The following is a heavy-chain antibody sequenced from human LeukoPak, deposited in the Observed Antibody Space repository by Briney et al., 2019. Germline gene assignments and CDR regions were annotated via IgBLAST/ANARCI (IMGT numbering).Heavy chain of an antibody. CDR2: INHSGST. D-gene: IGHD1-26*01. V-gene: IGHV4-34*01. Sequence: SETLSLTCAVYGGSFSGYYWSWIRQPPGKGLEWIGEINHSGSTNYNPSLKSRVTISVDTSKNQFSLKLSSVTAADTAVYYCARPHSLYAFDIWGQGTMVTVSS. CDR1: GGSFSGYY. CDR3: ARPHSLYAFDI. J-gene: IGHJ3*02.